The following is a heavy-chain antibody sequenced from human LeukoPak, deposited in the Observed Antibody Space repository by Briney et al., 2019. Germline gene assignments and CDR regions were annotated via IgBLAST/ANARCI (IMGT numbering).Heavy chain of an antibody. CDR1: GFTFSSDA. D-gene: IGHD1-26*01. CDR2: ISGSGGST. V-gene: IGHV3-23*01. J-gene: IGHJ4*02. CDR3: AKDRGTGSYYLSSYFDY. Sequence: GGSLRLSCAASGFTFSSDAMSWVRQAPGKGLEWVSAISGSGGSTYYADSVKGRFTISRDNSKNTLYLQMNSLRAEDTAVYYCAKDRGTGSYYLSSYFDYWGQGTLVTVSS.